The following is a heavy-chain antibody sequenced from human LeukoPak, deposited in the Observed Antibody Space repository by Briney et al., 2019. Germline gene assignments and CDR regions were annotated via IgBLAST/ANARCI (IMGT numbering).Heavy chain of an antibody. CDR1: GFTFDDYA. CDR2: ISGDGGST. CDR3: AKAHPSRLSLRVLDY. D-gene: IGHD3-22*01. Sequence: GGSLRLSCAASGFTFDDYAMHWVRQAPGKGLEWVSLISGDGGSTYYADSVKGRFTISRDNSKTSLYLQMNSLRTEDTALYYCAKAHPSRLSLRVLDYWGQGTLVTVSS. J-gene: IGHJ4*02. V-gene: IGHV3-43*02.